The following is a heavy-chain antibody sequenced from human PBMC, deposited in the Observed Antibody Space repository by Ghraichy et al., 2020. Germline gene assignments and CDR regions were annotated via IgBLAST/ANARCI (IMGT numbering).Heavy chain of an antibody. D-gene: IGHD6-19*01. CDR1: GFFLTVNGMA. Sequence: SGPMLVKPTQTLTLTCSFSGFFLTVNGMAVGWIRQSPGKPLEWLALIYWDDEKRYNPSLKNRLTITKDTSKNQVILTMTTMDLEDTATYYCARGIDRTEYSSGWPDYWGQGTLVTVSS. CDR3: ARGIDRTEYSSGWPDY. J-gene: IGHJ4*02. V-gene: IGHV2-5*02. CDR2: IYWDDEK.